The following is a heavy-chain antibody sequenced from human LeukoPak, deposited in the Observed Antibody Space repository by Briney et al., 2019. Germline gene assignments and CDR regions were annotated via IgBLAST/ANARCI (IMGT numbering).Heavy chain of an antibody. J-gene: IGHJ4*02. Sequence: PSETLSLTCTVSGGSISSYYWSWIRQPPGKGLEWIGYIYYSGSTNYNPSLKSRVTISVDTSKNQFSLKLSSVTAADTAVYYCARKGRHGWDGYFDYWGQGTLVTVSS. V-gene: IGHV4-59*01. CDR2: IYYSGST. CDR1: GGSISSYY. CDR3: ARKGRHGWDGYFDY. D-gene: IGHD1-26*01.